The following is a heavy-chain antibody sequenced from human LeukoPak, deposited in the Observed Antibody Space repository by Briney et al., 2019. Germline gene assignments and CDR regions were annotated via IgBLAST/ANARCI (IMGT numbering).Heavy chain of an antibody. CDR2: IYPGDSDT. CDR1: GYSFTSYW. V-gene: IGHV5-51*01. CDR3: ARQGEQLAPYYYYYYMDV. D-gene: IGHD6-6*01. J-gene: IGHJ6*03. Sequence: GESLKISCKGSGYSFTSYWIGWVRQMPGKGLEWMGIIYPGDSDTRYSPSFQGQVTISADKSISTAYLQWSSLKASDTAMYYCARQGEQLAPYYYYYYMDVWGKGTTVIVSS.